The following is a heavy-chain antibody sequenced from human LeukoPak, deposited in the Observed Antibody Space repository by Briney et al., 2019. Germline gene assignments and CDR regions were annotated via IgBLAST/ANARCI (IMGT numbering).Heavy chain of an antibody. D-gene: IGHD3-9*01. CDR2: INPSGGST. V-gene: IGHV1-46*01. J-gene: IGHJ4*02. CDR3: AREGGYDILTGYQDY. Sequence: ASVKVSCKASGYTFTSYYMHWVRQAPGQGLEWMGIINPSGGSTSYAQKFQGRVTMTRDTSTSTVYMELSSLSSEDTAVYYCAREGGYDILTGYQDYWGQGTLVTVSS. CDR1: GYTFTSYY.